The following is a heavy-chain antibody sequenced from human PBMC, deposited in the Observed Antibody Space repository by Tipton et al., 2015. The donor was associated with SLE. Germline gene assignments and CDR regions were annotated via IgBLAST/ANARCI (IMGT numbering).Heavy chain of an antibody. CDR1: GGSISSSSYY. J-gene: IGHJ4*02. V-gene: IGHV4-39*01. CDR3: ASWSGYYTPY. Sequence: TLSLTCTVSGGSISSSSYYWGWIRQPPGKGLEWIGGIYYSGSTYYNPSLKSRVTISVDTSKNQFSLKLSSVTAADTAVYYCASWSGYYTPYWGQGTLVTVSS. D-gene: IGHD3-3*01. CDR2: IYYSGST.